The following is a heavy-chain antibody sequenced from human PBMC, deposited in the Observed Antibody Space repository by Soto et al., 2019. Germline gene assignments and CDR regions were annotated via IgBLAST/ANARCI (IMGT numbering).Heavy chain of an antibody. CDR1: GGSISSGDYY. V-gene: IGHV4-30-4*01. J-gene: IGHJ4*02. Sequence: PSETLSLTCAVSGGSISSGDYYWSWIRQPPGKGLEWIGYIYYSGSTYYNPSLKSRVTISVDTSKNQFSLKLSSVTAADTAVYYCARDLKRSGTGYWGQGTLVTVSS. D-gene: IGHD3-10*01. CDR2: IYYSGST. CDR3: ARDLKRSGTGY.